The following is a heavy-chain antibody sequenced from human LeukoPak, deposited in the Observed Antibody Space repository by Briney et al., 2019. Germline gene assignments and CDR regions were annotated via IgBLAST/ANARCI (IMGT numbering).Heavy chain of an antibody. V-gene: IGHV1-69*05. D-gene: IGHD4-17*01. Sequence: SVKVSCKASGGTFSSYAISCVRQAPGQGLEWMGGIIPIFGTANYAQKFQGRVTITTDESTSTAYMELSSLRSEDTAVYYCARLGGTTATPFDYWGQGTLVTVSS. CDR2: IIPIFGTA. CDR3: ARLGGTTATPFDY. CDR1: GGTFSSYA. J-gene: IGHJ4*02.